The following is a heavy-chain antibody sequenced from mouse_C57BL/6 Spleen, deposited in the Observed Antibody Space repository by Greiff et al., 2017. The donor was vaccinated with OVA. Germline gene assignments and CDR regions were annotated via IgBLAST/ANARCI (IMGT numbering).Heavy chain of an antibody. V-gene: IGHV2-9-1*01. CDR3: ARSGGIYYDYDEGAFAY. CDR1: GFSLTSYA. CDR2: IWTGGGT. Sequence: VKLVESGPGLVAPSQSLSITCTVSGFSLTSYAISWVRQPPGKGLEWLGVIWTGGGTNYNSALKSRLSISKDNSKSQVFLKMNSLQTDDTARYYCARSGGIYYDYDEGAFAYWGQGTLVTVSA. J-gene: IGHJ3*01. D-gene: IGHD2-4*01.